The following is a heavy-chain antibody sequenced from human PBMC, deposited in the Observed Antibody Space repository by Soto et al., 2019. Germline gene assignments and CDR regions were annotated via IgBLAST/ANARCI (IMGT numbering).Heavy chain of an antibody. D-gene: IGHD6-13*01. CDR3: ASDLLYSTRSTVRFDI. J-gene: IGHJ3*02. Sequence: VPLVQSGVEVKKPGASVKVSCKASGYTFTNYGISWVRQAPGQGLEWMGWINTYNANTNYAQKVQGRVTLTTETSTSTASMELRSLRPDDTAVYYCASDLLYSTRSTVRFDIWGQGTMLTVSS. V-gene: IGHV1-18*01. CDR2: INTYNANT. CDR1: GYTFTNYG.